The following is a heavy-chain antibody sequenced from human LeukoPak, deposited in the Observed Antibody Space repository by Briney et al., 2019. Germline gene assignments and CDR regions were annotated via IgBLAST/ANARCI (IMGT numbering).Heavy chain of an antibody. Sequence: SETLSLICTVSGGSISSSSYYWGWIRQPPGKGLEWIGSIYYSGSTYYNPSLKSRVTISVDTSKNQFSLKLSSVTAADTAVYYCARDHLGPDIVVVPAVPPGWFDPWGQGTLVTVSS. J-gene: IGHJ5*02. CDR1: GGSISSSSYY. CDR3: ARDHLGPDIVVVPAVPPGWFDP. V-gene: IGHV4-39*07. D-gene: IGHD2-2*01. CDR2: IYYSGST.